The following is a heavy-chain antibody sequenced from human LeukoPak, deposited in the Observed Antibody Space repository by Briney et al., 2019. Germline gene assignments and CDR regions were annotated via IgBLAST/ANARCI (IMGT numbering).Heavy chain of an antibody. J-gene: IGHJ5*02. Sequence: PGGSLRLSCAASGFTFGSYGMHWVRQAPGKGLEWVAFIRYDGSNKYYADSVKGRFTISRDNSENTLYLQMNSLRAEDTAVYYCAKDFGQYCSGGSCYNWFDPWGQGTLVTVSS. CDR2: IRYDGSNK. V-gene: IGHV3-30*02. CDR3: AKDFGQYCSGGSCYNWFDP. CDR1: GFTFGSYG. D-gene: IGHD2-15*01.